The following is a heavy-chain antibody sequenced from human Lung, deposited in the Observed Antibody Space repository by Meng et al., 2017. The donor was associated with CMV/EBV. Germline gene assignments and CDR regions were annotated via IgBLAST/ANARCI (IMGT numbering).Heavy chain of an antibody. CDR2: IYSDGIST. J-gene: IGHJ3*01. V-gene: IGHV3-74*01. CDR3: AREPGRGAFDV. D-gene: IGHD3-10*01. CDR1: GINLNTYW. Sequence: GESLKISCAVSGINLNTYWMHWVRQVPGKGLVWLSRIYSDGISTRYADSVKGRFTISRDNTNNTLYLQMNGLGAEDTAVYYCAREPGRGAFDVWGQGTMVTVSS.